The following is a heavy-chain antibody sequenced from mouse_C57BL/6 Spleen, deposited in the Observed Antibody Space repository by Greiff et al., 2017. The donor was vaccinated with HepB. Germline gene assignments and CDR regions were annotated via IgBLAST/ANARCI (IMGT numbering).Heavy chain of an antibody. Sequence: QVHVKQPGAELVMPGASVKLSCKASGYTFTSYWMHWVKQRPGQGLEWIGEIDPSDSYTNYNQKFKGKSTLTVDKSSSTAYMQLSSLTSEDSAVYYCARGIYYYGGYFDVWGTGTTVTVSS. CDR3: ARGIYYYGGYFDV. D-gene: IGHD1-1*01. CDR2: IDPSDSYT. J-gene: IGHJ1*03. V-gene: IGHV1-69*01. CDR1: GYTFTSYW.